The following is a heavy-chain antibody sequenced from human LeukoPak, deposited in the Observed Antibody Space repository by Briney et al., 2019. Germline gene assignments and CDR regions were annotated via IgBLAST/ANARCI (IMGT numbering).Heavy chain of an antibody. Sequence: SETLSLTCTVSGGSISGYYWSWIRQPPGKGLEWIGYIYTSGSTNYNPSLKSRVTISVDTSKNQFSLKLNSVTAADTAVYYCARGGGYGSSPLKWGQGTLVTVSS. CDR3: ARGGGYGSSPLK. J-gene: IGHJ4*02. V-gene: IGHV4-4*09. CDR2: IYTSGST. CDR1: GGSISGYY. D-gene: IGHD6-6*01.